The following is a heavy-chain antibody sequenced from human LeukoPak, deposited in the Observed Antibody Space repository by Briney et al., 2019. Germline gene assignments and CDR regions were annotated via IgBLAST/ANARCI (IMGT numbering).Heavy chain of an antibody. CDR1: GFTVSSNY. Sequence: GGSLRLSCAASGFTVSSNYMSWVRQAPGKGLEWMAVISYHGINEYYADSVKGRFTISRDNAKNTLYLQMNSLRAEDTAVYYCARDRYYVLDYWGQGILVTVSS. CDR2: ISYHGINE. J-gene: IGHJ4*02. V-gene: IGHV3-30*03. CDR3: ARDRYYVLDY. D-gene: IGHD3-10*02.